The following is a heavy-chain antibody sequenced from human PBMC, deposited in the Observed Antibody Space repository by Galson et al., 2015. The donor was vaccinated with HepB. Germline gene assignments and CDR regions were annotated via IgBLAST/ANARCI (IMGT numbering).Heavy chain of an antibody. CDR3: AKRYCCRTSCGGNIKDYYFYMDV. CDR1: GGTFSNFA. Sequence: SVKVSCKASGGTFSNFAISWVRQAPGQGLEWMGGIIPILGITNYAQKFQGRVTITADRSTATAYMEVSSLRSEDTAGYYCAKRYCCRTSCGGNIKDYYFYMDVWGKGTTVTVSS. V-gene: IGHV1-69*10. D-gene: IGHD2-2*01. J-gene: IGHJ6*03. CDR2: IIPILGIT.